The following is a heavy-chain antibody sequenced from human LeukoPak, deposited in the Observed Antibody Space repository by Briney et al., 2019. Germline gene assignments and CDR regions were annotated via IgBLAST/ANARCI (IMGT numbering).Heavy chain of an antibody. CDR1: GGTFSSYA. Sequence: SVKVSRKASGGTFSSYAISWVRQAPGQGLEWMGGIIPVFGTANYAQKFQGRVTITTDESTSTAYMELSSLRSEDTAVYYCAIPGDYYGSGSYYNDNDYWGQGTLVTVSS. D-gene: IGHD3-10*01. V-gene: IGHV1-69*05. CDR2: IIPVFGTA. J-gene: IGHJ4*02. CDR3: AIPGDYYGSGSYYNDNDY.